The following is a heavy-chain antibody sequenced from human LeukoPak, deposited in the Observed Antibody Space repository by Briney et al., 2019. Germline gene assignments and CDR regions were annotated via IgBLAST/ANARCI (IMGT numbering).Heavy chain of an antibody. CDR2: IIPIFGTA. CDR1: GGTFSSYA. J-gene: IGHJ5*02. D-gene: IGHD6-13*01. V-gene: IGHV1-69*13. Sequence: SVKVSCKASGGTFSSYAISWVRQAPGQGLEWMGGIIPIFGTANYAQKFQGRVTITVDESTSTAYMELSSLRSEDTAVYYCARDRQQQLVPWPLHAHWFDPWGQGTLVTVSS. CDR3: ARDRQQQLVPWPLHAHWFDP.